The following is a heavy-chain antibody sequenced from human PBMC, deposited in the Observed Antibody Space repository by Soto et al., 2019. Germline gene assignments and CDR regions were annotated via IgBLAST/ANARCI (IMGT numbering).Heavy chain of an antibody. CDR2: IWYDGSNK. V-gene: IGHV3-33*01. D-gene: IGHD3-3*01. J-gene: IGHJ4*02. CDR3: TRGGGAITIFGVVITTYYFDY. Sequence: QVQLVESGGGVVQPGRSLRLSCAASGFTFSSYGMHWVRQAPGKGLEWVAVIWYDGSNKYYADSVKGRFTISRDNSKNTLSRQMNSLRAEDTAVSYCTRGGGAITIFGVVITTYYFDYWGQGTLVTVSS. CDR1: GFTFSSYG.